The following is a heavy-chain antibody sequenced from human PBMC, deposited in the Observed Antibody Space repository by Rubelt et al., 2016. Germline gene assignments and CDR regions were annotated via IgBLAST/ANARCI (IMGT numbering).Heavy chain of an antibody. Sequence: VRQAPGKRLEWVSSISDTSKYIFHADSVGGRFTISRDDAKNSLFLQMNGLRVEDTAIYYCARVGYCIGGCYPFDLWGQGTLVTVSS. D-gene: IGHD2-15*01. CDR3: ARVGYCIGGCYPFDL. V-gene: IGHV3-21*06. CDR2: ISDTSKYI. J-gene: IGHJ4*02.